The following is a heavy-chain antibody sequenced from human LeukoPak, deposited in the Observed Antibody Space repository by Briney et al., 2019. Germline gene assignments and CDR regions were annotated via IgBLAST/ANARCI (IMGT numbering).Heavy chain of an antibody. D-gene: IGHD5-24*01. Sequence: GGSLRLSCAASGFTFSTYNMNWVRQAPGKGLEWISYISSGSSAIYYADSVKGRFTISRDNAKNSLYLQMNSLRAEDTAVYYCARGGGYNDFWGQGTLVTVSS. V-gene: IGHV3-48*04. J-gene: IGHJ4*02. CDR1: GFTFSTYN. CDR2: ISSGSSAI. CDR3: ARGGGYNDF.